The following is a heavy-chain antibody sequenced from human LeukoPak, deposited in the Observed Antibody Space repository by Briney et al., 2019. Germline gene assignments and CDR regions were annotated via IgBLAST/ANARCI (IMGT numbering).Heavy chain of an antibody. J-gene: IGHJ1*01. V-gene: IGHV1-69*06. CDR2: IIPIFGTV. CDR1: GGTFSSYA. D-gene: IGHD6-13*01. CDR3: ARFSSWYKDEYFQH. Sequence: SVKVSCKASGGTFSSYAISWVRQAPGQGLEWMGRIIPIFGTVNYAQKFQGRVTITADKSTSTAYVELSSLRSEDTAVYYCARFSSWYKDEYFQHWGQGTLVTVSS.